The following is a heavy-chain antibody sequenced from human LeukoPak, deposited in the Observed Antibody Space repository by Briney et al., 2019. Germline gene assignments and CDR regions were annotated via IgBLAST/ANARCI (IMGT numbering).Heavy chain of an antibody. D-gene: IGHD1-20*01. CDR2: IYYSGST. CDR3: ARESNNWPFDY. CDR1: GGSISSYY. V-gene: IGHV4-59*01. J-gene: IGHJ4*02. Sequence: SETLSLTCTVSGGSISSYYWNWIRQPPGKGLEWIGHIYYSGSTDYNPSLKSRVTISIGTSKNQFSLKLSSVTAADTAVYYCARESNNWPFDYWGQGTLVTVSS.